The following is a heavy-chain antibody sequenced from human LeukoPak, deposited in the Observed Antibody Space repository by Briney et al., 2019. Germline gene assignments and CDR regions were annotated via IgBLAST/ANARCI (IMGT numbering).Heavy chain of an antibody. V-gene: IGHV1-2*04. CDR1: GYTFTGYY. D-gene: IGHD7-27*01. CDR2: INPNSGGT. J-gene: IGHJ6*02. CDR3: ARGGLTGDPSDYYYYGMDV. Sequence: ASVKVSCKASGYTFTGYYMHWVRQAPGQGLEWMGWINPNSGGTNYAQKFQGWVTMTRDTSISTAYMELSRLRSDDTAVYYCARGGLTGDPSDYYYYGMDVWGQGTTVTVSS.